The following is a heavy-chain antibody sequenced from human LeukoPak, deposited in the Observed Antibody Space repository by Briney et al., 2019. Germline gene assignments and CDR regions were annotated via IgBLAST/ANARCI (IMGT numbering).Heavy chain of an antibody. CDR2: ISAGNGNT. CDR1: GYTFTSYA. V-gene: IGHV1-3*01. Sequence: ASVTVSFTASGYTFTSYAMHWVRQAPGQRLEWMGWISAGNGNTKYSQKFQGRVTITRDTSASTAYMELSSLRSEDTAVYYCARHTVEGVTARFDPWGQGTLVTVSS. J-gene: IGHJ5*02. CDR3: ARHTVEGVTARFDP. D-gene: IGHD3-16*01.